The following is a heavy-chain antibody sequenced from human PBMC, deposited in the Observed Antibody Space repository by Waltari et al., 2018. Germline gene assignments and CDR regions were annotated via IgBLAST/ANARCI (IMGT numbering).Heavy chain of an antibody. CDR2: IKHDGSEK. D-gene: IGHD3-16*01. Sequence: EVQLVESGGGLVQPGGSLRLSCSASGFPFNGYWMSWVPQAPGKGLEWVANIKHDGSEKHFGDSVKGRFTISRDNAKNSLYLETNSLRTEDTAVYYCARGGMTRFDYWGQGTLVTVSS. CDR3: ARGGMTRFDY. J-gene: IGHJ4*02. CDR1: GFPFNGYW. V-gene: IGHV3-7*03.